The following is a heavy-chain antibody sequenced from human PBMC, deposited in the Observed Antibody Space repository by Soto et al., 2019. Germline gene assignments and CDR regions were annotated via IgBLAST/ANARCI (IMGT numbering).Heavy chain of an antibody. Sequence: GGSLRLSCTASGFTFSSYAMTWVRHAPGKGLEWVSAIVGSGSSTYYADSVKGRFTISRDNSKTTLYLQMNSLGAEDTAVYYCAKSRSDYYFHGLDVWGLGTTVTVSS. CDR2: IVGSGSST. CDR1: GFTFSSYA. CDR3: AKSRSDYYFHGLDV. J-gene: IGHJ6*02. V-gene: IGHV3-23*01.